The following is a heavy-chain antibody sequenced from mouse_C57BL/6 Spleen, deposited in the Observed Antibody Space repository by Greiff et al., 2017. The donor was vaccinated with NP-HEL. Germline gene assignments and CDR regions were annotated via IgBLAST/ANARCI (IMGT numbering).Heavy chain of an antibody. CDR1: GYAFSSSW. J-gene: IGHJ4*01. CDR2: IYPGDGDT. Sequence: VQLQQSGPELVKPGASVKISCKASGYAFSSSWMNWVKQRPGQGLEWIGRIYPGDGDTNYNGKFKGKATLTADKSSSTAYMQLSSLTSEDSAVYFCATYYYGSSSYAMDYWGQGTSVTVSS. CDR3: ATYYYGSSSYAMDY. V-gene: IGHV1-82*01. D-gene: IGHD1-1*01.